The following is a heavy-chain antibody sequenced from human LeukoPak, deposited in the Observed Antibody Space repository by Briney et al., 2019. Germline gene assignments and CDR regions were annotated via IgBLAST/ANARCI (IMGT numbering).Heavy chain of an antibody. J-gene: IGHJ4*02. CDR1: GFTFDDYA. D-gene: IGHD2-15*01. CDR3: ARVIIAWRGFDY. Sequence: PGGSLRLSCAASGFTFDDYAMHWVRQAPGKGLEWVSLISWDGGSTYYADSVKGRFTISRDNSKNTLYLQMNSLRAEDTAVYYCARVIIAWRGFDYWGQGTLVTVSS. V-gene: IGHV3-43D*03. CDR2: ISWDGGST.